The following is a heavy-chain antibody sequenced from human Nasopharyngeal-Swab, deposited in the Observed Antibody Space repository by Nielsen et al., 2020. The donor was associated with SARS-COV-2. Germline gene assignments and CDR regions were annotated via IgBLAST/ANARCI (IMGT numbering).Heavy chain of an antibody. CDR3: ARGLIVAAIFHYYYYMDV. CDR1: GYTFTAYY. V-gene: IGHV1-2*06. CDR2: INPNTGGT. D-gene: IGHD5-12*01. Sequence: ASVKVSCKTSGYTFTAYYIHWVRQAPGQGLEWMGRINPNTGGTNQAQKFQGRVTMTRDTSISTAYMELSSLRSEDTAVYYCARGLIVAAIFHYYYYMDVWGKGTTVTVSS. J-gene: IGHJ6*03.